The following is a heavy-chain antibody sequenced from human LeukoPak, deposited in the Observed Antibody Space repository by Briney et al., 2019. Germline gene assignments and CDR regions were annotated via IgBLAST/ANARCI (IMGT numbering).Heavy chain of an antibody. V-gene: IGHV3-23*01. CDR2: ISGSGGST. Sequence: GRSLRLSCAASGFIFSNYAMHWVRQAPGKGLEWVSSISGSGGSTFYADSVKGRFTISRDNSKNTLYLQMNSLRAEDTALYYCAKGAAAGRQDPNYNWFDPWGQGTLVTVSS. J-gene: IGHJ5*02. D-gene: IGHD6-13*01. CDR3: AKGAAAGRQDPNYNWFDP. CDR1: GFIFSNYA.